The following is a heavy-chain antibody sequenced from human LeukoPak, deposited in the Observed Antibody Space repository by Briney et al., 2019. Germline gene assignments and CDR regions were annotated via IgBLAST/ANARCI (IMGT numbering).Heavy chain of an antibody. V-gene: IGHV4-39*07. CDR3: ARKGLAAVSRPSSVRNAFDI. CDR2: IYYSGST. J-gene: IGHJ3*02. D-gene: IGHD6-13*01. Sequence: SETLSLTCTVSGSSISSSSYYWGWIRQPPGKGLERIGSIYYSGSTYYNPSLKSRVTISVDTSKNQFSLKLSSVTAADTAVYYCARKGLAAVSRPSSVRNAFDIWGQGTMVTVSS. CDR1: GSSISSSSYY.